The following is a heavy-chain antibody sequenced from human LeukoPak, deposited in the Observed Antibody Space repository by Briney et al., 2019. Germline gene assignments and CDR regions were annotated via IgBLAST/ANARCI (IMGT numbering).Heavy chain of an antibody. J-gene: IGHJ5*02. CDR2: INPSGGST. CDR3: ATAKYYYDSSGRGSWFDP. CDR1: GYTFTSYY. Sequence: ASVTVSFTASGYTFTSYYMHWVRQAPGQGLEWMGIINPSGGSTSYAQKFQGRVTMTEDTSTDTAYMELSSLRSEDTAVYYCATAKYYYDSSGRGSWFDPWGQGAPFTVSS. D-gene: IGHD3-22*01. V-gene: IGHV1-46*01.